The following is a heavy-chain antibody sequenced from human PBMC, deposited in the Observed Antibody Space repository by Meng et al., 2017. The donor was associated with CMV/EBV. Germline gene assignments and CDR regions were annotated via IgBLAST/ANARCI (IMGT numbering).Heavy chain of an antibody. CDR2: INSDGSST. CDR1: GFTFSSYW. Sequence: GESLKISCAASGFTFSSYWMHWVRQAPGKGLVWVSRINSDGSSTSYADSVKGQFTISRDNAKNTLYLQMNSLRAEDTAVYYCARVPYCSSTSCYSTWGQGTTVTVSS. D-gene: IGHD2-2*01. J-gene: IGHJ6*02. V-gene: IGHV3-74*01. CDR3: ARVPYCSSTSCYST.